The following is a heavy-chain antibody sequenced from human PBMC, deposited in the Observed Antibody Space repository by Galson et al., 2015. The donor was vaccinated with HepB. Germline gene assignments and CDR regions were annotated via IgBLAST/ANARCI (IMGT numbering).Heavy chain of an antibody. Sequence: SLRLSCAASGFTFSSYAMSWVRQAPGKGLEWVSAISGSGGSTYYADSVKGRFTISRDNSKNTLYLQMNSLRAEDTVVYYCAKDVMGYCSSTSCYIPAFDIWGQGTMVTVSS. CDR1: GFTFSSYA. CDR2: ISGSGGST. V-gene: IGHV3-23*01. J-gene: IGHJ3*02. CDR3: AKDVMGYCSSTSCYIPAFDI. D-gene: IGHD2-2*02.